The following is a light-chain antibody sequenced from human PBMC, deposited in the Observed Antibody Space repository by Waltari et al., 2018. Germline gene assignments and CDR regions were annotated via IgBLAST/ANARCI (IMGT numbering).Light chain of an antibody. J-gene: IGLJ2*01. CDR2: KDS. CDR3: QSADSSSFYVL. CDR1: VLAKSY. Sequence: SYELTQPPSVSVSPGQTATITCTGDVLAKSYSYWYQQKPGQAPVLVIYKDSERPSGIPERFSGSSSGTTVTLTISAVHAEDEAAYYCQSADSSSFYVLFGGGTKLTVL. V-gene: IGLV3-25*03.